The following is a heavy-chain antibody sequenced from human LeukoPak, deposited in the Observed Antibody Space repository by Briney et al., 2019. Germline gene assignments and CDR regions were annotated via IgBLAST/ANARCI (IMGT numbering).Heavy chain of an antibody. V-gene: IGHV3-23*01. CDR3: AKDLTYYYGLGSSTNAFDI. D-gene: IGHD3-10*01. Sequence: GGSLRLSCAASGFTFSNYAMSWVRQAPGKGLEWVSGISGRGDYTYYADSLKGRFTISRDNSKNTLYLQMNSLRADDTALYYCAKDLTYYYGLGSSTNAFDIWGQGTMVTVSS. J-gene: IGHJ3*02. CDR1: GFTFSNYA. CDR2: ISGRGDYT.